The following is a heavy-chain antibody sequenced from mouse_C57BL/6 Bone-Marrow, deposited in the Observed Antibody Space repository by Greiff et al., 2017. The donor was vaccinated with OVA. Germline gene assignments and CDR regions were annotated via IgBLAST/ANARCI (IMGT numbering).Heavy chain of an antibody. J-gene: IGHJ2*01. V-gene: IGHV1-80*01. CDR3: AMNYYGSSYGFDY. Sequence: QVQLQQSGAELVKPGASVKISCKASGYAFSSYWMNWVKQRPGKGLEWIGQIYPGDGDTNYNGKFKGKATLTADKSSSTAYMQLSSLTSEDSAVYFCAMNYYGSSYGFDYWGQGTTLTVSS. D-gene: IGHD1-1*01. CDR1: GYAFSSYW. CDR2: IYPGDGDT.